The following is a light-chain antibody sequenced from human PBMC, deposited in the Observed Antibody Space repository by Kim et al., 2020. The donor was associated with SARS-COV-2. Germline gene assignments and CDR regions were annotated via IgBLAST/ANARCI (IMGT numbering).Light chain of an antibody. CDR3: QQYGTSPLG. CDR1: QSISSNY. V-gene: IGKV3-20*01. J-gene: IGKJ5*01. CDR2: GVS. Sequence: FFPPETATLSCRAGQSISSNYVAWYQQNPGQSPRLLVYGVSSRATGIPDRFSGSESGTDFTLTISGLEPEDSAVYFCQQYGTSPLGFGQGTRLAIK.